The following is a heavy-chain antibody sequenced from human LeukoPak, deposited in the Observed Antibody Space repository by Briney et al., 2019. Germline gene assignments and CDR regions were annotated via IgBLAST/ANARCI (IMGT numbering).Heavy chain of an antibody. CDR2: ISGSGGST. J-gene: IGHJ5*02. CDR3: VRPLSRFSSSWYGDWFDP. Sequence: PGGSLRLSCAASGFTFSSYGMSWVRQAPGKGLEWVSAISGSGGSTYYADSVKGRFTISRDNSKNTLYLQMNSLRVEDTALYYCVRPLSRFSSSWYGDWFDPWGQGTLVTVSS. D-gene: IGHD6-13*01. V-gene: IGHV3-23*01. CDR1: GFTFSSYG.